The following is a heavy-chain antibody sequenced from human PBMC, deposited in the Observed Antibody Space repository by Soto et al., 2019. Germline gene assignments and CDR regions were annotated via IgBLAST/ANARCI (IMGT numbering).Heavy chain of an antibody. J-gene: IGHJ6*02. CDR3: ARGFGTLVRGIIREYSGMDV. Sequence: SETLSLTCAVDGGSFSGYCWSWIRQPPGKGLEWIGEIIHSGSTKYNPSLRSRVTISVDTSKNQFSLRLSSVTAADTAVFYCARGFGTLVRGIIREYSGMDVWGQGTTVTVSS. CDR1: GGSFSGYC. V-gene: IGHV4-34*01. CDR2: IIHSGST. D-gene: IGHD3-10*01.